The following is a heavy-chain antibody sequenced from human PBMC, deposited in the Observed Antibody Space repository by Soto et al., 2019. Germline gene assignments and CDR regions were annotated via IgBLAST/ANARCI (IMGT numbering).Heavy chain of an antibody. J-gene: IGHJ5*02. CDR1: GFTFGDSY. D-gene: IGHD2-15*01. V-gene: IGHV3-11*06. Sequence: QVQLVESGGGLVPPGGSLRLSCAGSGFTFGDSYMSWIRQDPGKGLEWLSYISPGSRYPAYADSVKGRFTISRDNAKRSLYLQMMSLTAEDTAIYYCVRGGGGGLFDPWGQGTMVTVSS. CDR3: VRGGGGGLFDP. CDR2: ISPGSRYP.